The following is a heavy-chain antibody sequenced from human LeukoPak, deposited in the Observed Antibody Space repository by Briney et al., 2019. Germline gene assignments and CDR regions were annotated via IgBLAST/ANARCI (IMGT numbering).Heavy chain of an antibody. J-gene: IGHJ4*02. CDR2: IYYSGST. V-gene: IGHV4-59*12. Sequence: SETLSLTCTVSGGSISSYYWSWIRQPPGKGLEWIGYIYYSGSTNYNPSLKSRVTISVDTSKNQFSLKLSSVTAADTAVYYCARDRMVRAFDYWGQGTLVTVSS. CDR3: ARDRMVRAFDY. D-gene: IGHD3-10*01. CDR1: GGSISSYY.